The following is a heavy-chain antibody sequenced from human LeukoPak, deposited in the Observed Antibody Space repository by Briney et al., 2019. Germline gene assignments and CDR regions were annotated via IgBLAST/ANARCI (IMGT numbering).Heavy chain of an antibody. CDR1: GYSISSGYY. J-gene: IGHJ6*03. V-gene: IGHV4-61*01. CDR2: IYYSGST. D-gene: IGHD6-6*01. Sequence: SETLSLTCSVSGYSISSGYYWGWIRQPPGKGLEWIGYIYYSGSTKYNPSLKSRVTISVDTSKNQFSLRLSSVTAADTAVYYCARDWGVSARPGYMDVWGKGTTVTVSS. CDR3: ARDWGVSARPGYMDV.